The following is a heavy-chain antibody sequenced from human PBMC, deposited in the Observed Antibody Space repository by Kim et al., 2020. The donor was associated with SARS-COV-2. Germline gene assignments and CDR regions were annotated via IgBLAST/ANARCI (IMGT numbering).Heavy chain of an antibody. CDR2: ISYDGSNK. J-gene: IGHJ6*02. Sequence: GGSLRLSCAASGFTFSSYGMHWVRQAPGKGLEWVAVISYDGSNKYYADSVKGRFTISRDNSKNTLYLQMNSLRAEDTAVYYCAKDMSGYDSDYGMDVWG. CDR3: AKDMSGYDSDYGMDV. CDR1: GFTFSSYG. D-gene: IGHD5-12*01. V-gene: IGHV3-30*18.